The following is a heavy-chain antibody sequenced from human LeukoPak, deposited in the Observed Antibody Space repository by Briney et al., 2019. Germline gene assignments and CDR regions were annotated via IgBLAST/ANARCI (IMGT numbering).Heavy chain of an antibody. Sequence: PGGSLRLSCAASGFTFSSYAMSWVRQAPGKGLEWVSAISGSGGSTYYADSVKGRFTISRDNAKNSVYLQMNSLRAEDTAVYYCARFSYYYGMDVWGQGTTVTVSS. CDR1: GFTFSSYA. V-gene: IGHV3-23*01. CDR3: ARFSYYYGMDV. CDR2: ISGSGGST. J-gene: IGHJ6*02. D-gene: IGHD3-3*01.